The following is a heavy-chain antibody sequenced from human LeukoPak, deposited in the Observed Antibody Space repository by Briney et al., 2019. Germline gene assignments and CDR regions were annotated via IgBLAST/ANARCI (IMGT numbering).Heavy chain of an antibody. D-gene: IGHD2-2*01. V-gene: IGHV1-69*05. CDR2: IIPIFGTA. CDR1: GGTFSSFA. CDR3: ARGPPRRYCSNTSCYFPFDP. Sequence: ASVKVSFKASGGTFSSFAISWVRQAAGQGLEWMGGIIPIFGTANYAQKFQGRVTITTDESTSTAYMELSSLRSEDTAVCYCARGPPRRYCSNTSCYFPFDPWGQGTLVTVSS. J-gene: IGHJ5*02.